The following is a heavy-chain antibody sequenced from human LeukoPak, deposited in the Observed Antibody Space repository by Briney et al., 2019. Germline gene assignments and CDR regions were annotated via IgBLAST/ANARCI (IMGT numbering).Heavy chain of an antibody. Sequence: PGGYLRLSCSGSGFTFSHYAMGWVRPAPGEGLEWVLAILWRGGNTYYADSVEGRFTVSRDNSKSTLYLQMNSLRAEDTALYYCAKWGDYDVLTGYYVPDYWGQGTLVTVSS. CDR3: AKWGDYDVLTGYYVPDY. J-gene: IGHJ4*02. CDR1: GFTFSHYA. V-gene: IGHV3-23*01. D-gene: IGHD3-9*01. CDR2: ILWRGGNT.